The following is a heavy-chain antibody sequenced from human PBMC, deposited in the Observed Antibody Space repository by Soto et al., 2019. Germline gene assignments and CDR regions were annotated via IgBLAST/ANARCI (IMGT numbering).Heavy chain of an antibody. CDR3: WADSSGPQPNYYYYGMDV. D-gene: IGHD3-22*01. J-gene: IGHJ6*02. CDR2: INPSGGST. CDR1: GYTFTSYY. Sequence: GASVKVSCKASGYTFTSYYMHWVRQAPGQGLEWMGIINPSGGSTSYAQKFQGRVTMTRDTSTSTVYMELSSLRSEDTAVYYCWADSSGPQPNYYYYGMDVWGQGTTVTVSS. V-gene: IGHV1-46*01.